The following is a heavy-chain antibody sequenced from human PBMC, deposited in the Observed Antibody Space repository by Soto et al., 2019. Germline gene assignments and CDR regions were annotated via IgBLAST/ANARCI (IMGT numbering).Heavy chain of an antibody. J-gene: IGHJ4*02. CDR2: IYYSGST. CDR1: GGSISSGGYY. Sequence: LSLTCTVSGGSISSGGYYWSWIRQHPGKGLEWIGYIYYSGSTYYNPSLKSRVTISVDTSKNQFSLKLSSVTAADTAVYYCARGAYDSSGYYYGFDYWGQGTLVTVSS. CDR3: ARGAYDSSGYYYGFDY. V-gene: IGHV4-31*03. D-gene: IGHD3-22*01.